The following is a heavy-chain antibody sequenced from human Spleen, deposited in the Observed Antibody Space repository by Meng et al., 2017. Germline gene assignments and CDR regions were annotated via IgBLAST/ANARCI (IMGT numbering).Heavy chain of an antibody. CDR2: MSPSGDAI. J-gene: IGHJ4*02. CDR1: GFTFSSYA. CDR3: VRWIRHYDH. Sequence: EVQLLESGGGLVQPGESLRLSCAASGFTFSSYAMNWVRQAPGEGLEWVSAMSPSGDAILYADSVKGRFTISRDNSKNTLYLQMNNLRTEDTAIYYCVRWIRHYDHWGQGTLVTVS. D-gene: IGHD2-2*03. V-gene: IGHV3-23*01.